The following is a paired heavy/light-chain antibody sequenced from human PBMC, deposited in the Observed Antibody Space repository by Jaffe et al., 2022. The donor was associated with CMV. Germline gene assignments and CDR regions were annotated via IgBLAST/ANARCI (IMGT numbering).Light chain of an antibody. CDR2: LGS. CDR3: MQALQTPRYT. CDR1: QSLLHSNGYNY. V-gene: IGKV2-28*01. J-gene: IGKJ2*01. Sequence: DIVMTQSPLSLPVTPGEPASISCRSSQSLLHSNGYNYLDWYLQKPGKSPQLLIYLGSNRASGVPDRFSGSGSGTDFTLKISRVEAEDVGVYYCMQALQTPRYTFGQGTKLEIK.
Heavy chain of an antibody. Sequence: QVQLVESGGGVVQPGRSLRLSCAASGFTFSSYGMHWVRQAPGKGLEWVAVIWYDGSNKYYADSVKGRFTISRDNSKNTLYLQMNSLRAEDTAVYYCARGGLELRYFDWLLSPPPEWTYYYGMDVWGQGTTVTVSS. V-gene: IGHV3-33*01. D-gene: IGHD3-9*01. CDR3: ARGGLELRYFDWLLSPPPEWTYYYGMDV. CDR1: GFTFSSYG. CDR2: IWYDGSNK. J-gene: IGHJ6*02.